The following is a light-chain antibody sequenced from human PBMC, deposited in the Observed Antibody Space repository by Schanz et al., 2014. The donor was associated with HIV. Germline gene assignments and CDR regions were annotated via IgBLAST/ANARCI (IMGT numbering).Light chain of an antibody. CDR3: SSYATSRLV. CDR2: DVS. CDR1: SSDVGGYNY. J-gene: IGLJ2*01. V-gene: IGLV2-14*03. Sequence: QSALTQPASVSGSPGQSITISCTGTSSDVGGYNYVSWYQQHPGKAPKLMIYDVSNRPSGVSNRFSGYKSGDTASLTISGLQAEDEADYYCSSYATSRLVFGGGTQLPVL.